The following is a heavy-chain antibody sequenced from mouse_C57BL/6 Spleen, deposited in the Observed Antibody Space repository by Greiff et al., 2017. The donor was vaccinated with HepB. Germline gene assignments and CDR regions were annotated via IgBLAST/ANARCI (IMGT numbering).Heavy chain of an antibody. CDR1: GYTFTSYW. D-gene: IGHD1-1*01. J-gene: IGHJ4*01. CDR3: ARWDYYGSSLYAMDY. V-gene: IGHV1-53*01. Sequence: VQLQQPGTELVKPGASVKLSCKASGYTFTSYWMHWVKQRPGQGLEWIGNINPSNGGTNYNEKFKSKATLTVDKSSSTAYMQLSSLTSEDSAVYYGARWDYYGSSLYAMDYWGQGTSVTVSS. CDR2: INPSNGGT.